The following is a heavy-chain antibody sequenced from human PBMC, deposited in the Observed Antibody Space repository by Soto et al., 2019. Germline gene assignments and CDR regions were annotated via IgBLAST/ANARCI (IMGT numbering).Heavy chain of an antibody. CDR1: GFTFSSYA. CDR3: AKLPADRLNSGSSFYFDY. Sequence: PGGSLRLSCAASGFTFSSYAMSWVRQAPGKGLEWVSAISGSGGSTYYADSVKGRFTISRDNSKNTLYLQMNSLRAEDTAVYYCAKLPADRLNSGSSFYFDYWGQGTLVTVSS. V-gene: IGHV3-23*01. D-gene: IGHD1-26*01. J-gene: IGHJ4*02. CDR2: ISGSGGST.